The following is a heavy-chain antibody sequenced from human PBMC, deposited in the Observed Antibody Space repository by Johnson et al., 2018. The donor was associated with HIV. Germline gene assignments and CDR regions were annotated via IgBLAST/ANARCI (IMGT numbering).Heavy chain of an antibody. D-gene: IGHD2-15*01. J-gene: IGHJ3*02. CDR3: ARGDGSSLDAFDI. Sequence: VQLVESGGGVVRPGGSLRLSCAASGFTFDYYGMSWVRQAPGKGLEWVSGINWNGGSRGYADSLMGRFTISRDNAKKSLYLQMNSLRGEDTALYYCARGDGSSLDAFDIWGQGTMLTVSS. V-gene: IGHV3-20*04. CDR2: INWNGGSR. CDR1: GFTFDYYG.